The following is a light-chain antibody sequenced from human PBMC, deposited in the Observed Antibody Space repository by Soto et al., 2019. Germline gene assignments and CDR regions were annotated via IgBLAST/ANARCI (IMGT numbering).Light chain of an antibody. Sequence: EIVLTQSPGTLSLSPGERATLSCRASQSVSSSYLAWYQQKPGQAPRLLIYGASSRATGIPDRFSGSGSGTEFTLTISRREPEDVALYYCQQYGSSPPFTFGPGTKVDI. J-gene: IGKJ3*01. CDR3: QQYGSSPPFT. V-gene: IGKV3-20*01. CDR2: GAS. CDR1: QSVSSSY.